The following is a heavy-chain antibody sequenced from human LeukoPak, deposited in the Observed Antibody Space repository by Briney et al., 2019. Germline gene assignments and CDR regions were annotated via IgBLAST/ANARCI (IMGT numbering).Heavy chain of an antibody. V-gene: IGHV4-59*01. CDR2: IYHSGGT. D-gene: IGHD3-10*01. CDR1: GGSINDAS. CDR3: ARVGTYYRSLDS. J-gene: IGHJ4*02. Sequence: PSETLSLTCTVSGGSINDASWNWIRQPPGQGLEWIGYIYHSGGTNYNPSLKSRVTISLDTSKNQFSLKLSSVTAADTAVYYCARVGTYYRSLDSWSQGTLVTVSS.